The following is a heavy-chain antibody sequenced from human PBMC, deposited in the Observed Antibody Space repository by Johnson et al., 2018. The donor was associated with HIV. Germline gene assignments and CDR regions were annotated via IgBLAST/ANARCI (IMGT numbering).Heavy chain of an antibody. J-gene: IGHJ3*02. V-gene: IGHV3-23*04. CDR1: GFTFSSYA. CDR3: AAQRLSSSWYDDAFDI. CDR2: ISGSGGST. Sequence: VQLVESGGGLVKPGGSLRLSCAASGFTFSSYAMSWVRQAPGKGLEWVSAISGSGGSTYYADSVKGRFTISRDNSKNTLYLQMNSLRAEDTAVYYCAAQRLSSSWYDDAFDIWGQGTMVTVSS. D-gene: IGHD6-13*01.